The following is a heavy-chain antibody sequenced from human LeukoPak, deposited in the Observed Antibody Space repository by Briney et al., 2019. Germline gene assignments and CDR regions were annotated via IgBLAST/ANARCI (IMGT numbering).Heavy chain of an antibody. CDR3: ARDKVDYYDSSGYYPYYFDY. CDR2: ISAYNGNT. V-gene: IGHV1-18*01. J-gene: IGHJ4*02. D-gene: IGHD3-22*01. CDR1: GYTFVSYV. Sequence: ASVKVSCKASGYTFVSYVISWVRQAPGQGLEWMGWISAYNGNTNYAQKLQGRVTMTTDTSTSTAYMELRSLRSDDTAVYYCARDKVDYYDSSGYYPYYFDYWGQGTLVTVSS.